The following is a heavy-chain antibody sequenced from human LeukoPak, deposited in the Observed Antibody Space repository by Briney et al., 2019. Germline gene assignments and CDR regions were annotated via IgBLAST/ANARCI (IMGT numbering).Heavy chain of an antibody. Sequence: SLRLSCAASGFTFDDYAMHWVRQAPGKGLEWVSGISWNSGSIGYADSVKGRFTISRDNAKNSLYLQMNILRAEDTALYYCAKDMSITTIVVVTGAFDIWGQGTMVTVSS. CDR3: AKDMSITTIVVVTGAFDI. CDR1: GFTFDDYA. J-gene: IGHJ3*02. D-gene: IGHD3-22*01. CDR2: ISWNSGSI. V-gene: IGHV3-9*01.